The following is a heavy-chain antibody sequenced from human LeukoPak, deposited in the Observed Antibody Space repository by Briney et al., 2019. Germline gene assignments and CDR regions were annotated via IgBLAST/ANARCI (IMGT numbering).Heavy chain of an antibody. V-gene: IGHV4-39*01. CDR2: IYSGGST. CDR3: ARQQIAAARFDD. J-gene: IGHJ4*02. CDR1: GGSISNDSYY. Sequence: SETLSLTCTVSGGSISNDSYYWGWIRQPPGKRLEWIGSIYSGGSTYYNPSLKSRVLISVDTSKNQFSLKVRSVTAADTAVYYCARQQIAAARFDDWGQGALATVSS. D-gene: IGHD6-13*01.